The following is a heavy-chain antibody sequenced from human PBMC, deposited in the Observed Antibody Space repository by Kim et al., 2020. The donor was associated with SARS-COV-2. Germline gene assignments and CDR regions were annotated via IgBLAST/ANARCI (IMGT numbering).Heavy chain of an antibody. CDR3: ARPRGYSSSSWDAFDI. CDR1: GYSFTSYW. V-gene: IGHV5-51*01. D-gene: IGHD6-6*01. J-gene: IGHJ3*02. Sequence: GESLQISCKGSGYSFTSYWIGWVRQMPGKGLEWMGIIYPGDSDTRYSPSFQGQVTISADKSISTAYLQWSSLKASDTAMYYCARPRGYSSSSWDAFDIWGQGTMVTVSS. CDR2: IYPGDSDT.